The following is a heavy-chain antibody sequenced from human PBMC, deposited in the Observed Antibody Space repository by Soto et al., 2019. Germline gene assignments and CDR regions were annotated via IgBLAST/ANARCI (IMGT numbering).Heavy chain of an antibody. Sequence: ASVKVSCKASGYTFTSYGISWVRQAPGQGLEWMGWISAYNGNTNYAQKLQGRVTMTKDTSTSTVYMELNSLTSEDTAVYYCARDQSWHDLVWWLAPWGQGTRVPVSS. D-gene: IGHD1-1*01. CDR3: ARDQSWHDLVWWLAP. CDR1: GYTFTSYG. J-gene: IGHJ5*02. V-gene: IGHV1-18*01. CDR2: ISAYNGNT.